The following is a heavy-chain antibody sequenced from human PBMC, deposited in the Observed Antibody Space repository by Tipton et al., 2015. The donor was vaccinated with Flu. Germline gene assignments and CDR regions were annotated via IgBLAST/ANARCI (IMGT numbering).Heavy chain of an antibody. V-gene: IGHV4-38-2*01. D-gene: IGHD4-17*01. CDR3: ARGNDYANTYFDS. CDR1: GDSISSDYF. Sequence: LRLSCVVSGDSISSDYFWGWIRQPPGKGLEWIATIHRYGTTYYNPSLKSRVTISVDTSKNQFSLKLSSVTAADTAVYYCARGNDYANTYFDSWGQGTPVTVSS. J-gene: IGHJ4*02. CDR2: IHRYGTT.